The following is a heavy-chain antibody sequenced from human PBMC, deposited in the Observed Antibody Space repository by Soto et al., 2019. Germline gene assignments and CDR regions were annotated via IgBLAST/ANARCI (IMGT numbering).Heavy chain of an antibody. CDR2: ISGTSVYT. J-gene: IGHJ5*02. V-gene: IGHV3-11*06. CDR3: ARESVKGTTWSDP. Sequence: QVQLVESGGGLVKPGGSLRLSCAVSGVTFSDYYMSWIRQAPGKGLEWVSYISGTSVYTNYADSVKGRFTISRDNAKNSVYLQMSSLRAEDTAVYYCARESVKGTTWSDPWCQGTLLIVSS. D-gene: IGHD4-4*01. CDR1: GVTFSDYY.